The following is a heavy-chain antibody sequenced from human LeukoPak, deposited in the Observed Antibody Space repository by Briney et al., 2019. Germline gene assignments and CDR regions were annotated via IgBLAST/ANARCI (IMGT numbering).Heavy chain of an antibody. CDR2: MNFNNGGT. CDR1: GFTFSGYY. D-gene: IGHD2-21*01. Sequence: ASVRVSCKASGFTFSGYYVQWVRQAPGQGLEWVGWMNFNNGGTRYAPKFQGRVTMTGDASIGAIYMDLSDLKSDDTAIHYCAREGSSGPDWYAFDPWGQGTMVTVSS. V-gene: IGHV1-2*02. CDR3: AREGSSGPDWYAFDP. J-gene: IGHJ3*01.